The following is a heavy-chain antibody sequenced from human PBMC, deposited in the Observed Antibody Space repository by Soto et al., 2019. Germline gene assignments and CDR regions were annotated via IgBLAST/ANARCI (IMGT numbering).Heavy chain of an antibody. CDR2: IRWNSGSI. V-gene: IGHV3-9*01. J-gene: IGHJ5*02. D-gene: IGHD2-15*01. Sequence: EVQLVESGGGLVQPGRSLRLSCAASGFTFDDYAMHWVRQAPGKGLEWVSGIRWNSGSIGYADSVKGRFTISRDNAKNSLYLQMNSLRAEDTALYYCAKDIGNMDSSFDPWGQGTLVTVSS. CDR1: GFTFDDYA. CDR3: AKDIGNMDSSFDP.